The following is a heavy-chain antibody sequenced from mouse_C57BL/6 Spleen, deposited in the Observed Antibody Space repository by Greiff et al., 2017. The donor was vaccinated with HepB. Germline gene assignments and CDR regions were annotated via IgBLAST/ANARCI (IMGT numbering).Heavy chain of an antibody. V-gene: IGHV1-66*01. CDR3: ARRAAQVYFDY. CDR2: IYPGSGNT. CDR1: GYSFTSYY. Sequence: QVQLKESGPELVKPGASVKISCKASGYSFTSYYIHWVKQRPGQGLEWIGWIYPGSGNTKYNEKFKGKATLTADTSSSTAYMQLSSLTSEDSAVYYCARRAAQVYFDYWGQGTTLTVSS. D-gene: IGHD3-2*02. J-gene: IGHJ2*01.